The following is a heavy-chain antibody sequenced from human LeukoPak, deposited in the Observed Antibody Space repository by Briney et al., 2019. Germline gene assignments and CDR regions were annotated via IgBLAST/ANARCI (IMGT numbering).Heavy chain of an antibody. V-gene: IGHV3-7*03. CDR3: ARGADIVVVPAATVVDAFDI. Sequence: GGSLRLSCAASGFTFSSYWMSWVRQAPGKGLEWVANIKQDGSEKYYVDSVEGRFTISRDNAKNSLYLQMNSLRAEDTAVYYCARGADIVVVPAATVVDAFDIWGQGTMVTVSS. CDR2: IKQDGSEK. J-gene: IGHJ3*02. CDR1: GFTFSSYW. D-gene: IGHD2-2*01.